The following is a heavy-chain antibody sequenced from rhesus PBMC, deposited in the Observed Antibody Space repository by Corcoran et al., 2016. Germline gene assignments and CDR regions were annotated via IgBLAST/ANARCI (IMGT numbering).Heavy chain of an antibody. Sequence: QLQLQESGPGLVKPSETLSLTFAVSGGSIIRNYWSWIRQPPGKGLEWIGRISGSGGSTDYNPSLKSRVTISTDTSKNQFSLKLSSVTAADTAVYYCARHPPVVVGDDAFDFWGQGLRVTVSS. CDR1: GGSIIRNY. CDR3: ARHPPVVVGDDAFDF. CDR2: ISGSGGST. V-gene: IGHV4-173*01. D-gene: IGHD3-16*01. J-gene: IGHJ3*01.